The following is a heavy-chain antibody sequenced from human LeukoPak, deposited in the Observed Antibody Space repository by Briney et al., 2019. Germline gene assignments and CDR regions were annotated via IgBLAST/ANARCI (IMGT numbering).Heavy chain of an antibody. CDR3: ARDPYGGNPYYFDY. CDR1: GGSISSYY. J-gene: IGHJ4*02. D-gene: IGHD4-23*01. Sequence: SETLSLTCTASGGSISSYYWSWSRQPAGKGLEWIGRIYTSGSTNYNPSLKSRVTMSVDTSKNQFSLKLSSVTAADTAVYYCARDPYGGNPYYFDYWGQGTLVTVSS. V-gene: IGHV4-4*07. CDR2: IYTSGST.